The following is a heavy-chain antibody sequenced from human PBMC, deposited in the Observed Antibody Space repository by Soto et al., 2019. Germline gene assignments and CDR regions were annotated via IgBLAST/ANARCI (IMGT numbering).Heavy chain of an antibody. CDR1: GGTFSSYA. V-gene: IGHV1-69*13. CDR2: IIPIFGTA. CDR3: ARDHYDSSGYQAYYYGMDV. Sequence: ASVKVSCKASGGTFSSYAISWLRQSPGQGLEWMGGIIPIFGTANYAQKFQGRVTITADESTSTAYMELSSLRSEDTAVYYCARDHYDSSGYQAYYYGMDVWGQGTTVTVSS. D-gene: IGHD3-22*01. J-gene: IGHJ6*02.